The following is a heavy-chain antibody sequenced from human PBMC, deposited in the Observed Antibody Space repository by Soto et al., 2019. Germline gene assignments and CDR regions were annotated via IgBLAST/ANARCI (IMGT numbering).Heavy chain of an antibody. CDR2: ISSSSSYI. Sequence: GGSLRLSCAASGFTFSSYSMNWVRQAPGKGLEWVSSISSSSSYIYYADSVKGRFTISRDNAKNSLYLQMNSLRAEDTAVYYCARDCSGLEWLPPSCYWGQGTLVTVSS. J-gene: IGHJ4*02. V-gene: IGHV3-21*01. CDR1: GFTFSSYS. CDR3: ARDCSGLEWLPPSCY. D-gene: IGHD3-3*01.